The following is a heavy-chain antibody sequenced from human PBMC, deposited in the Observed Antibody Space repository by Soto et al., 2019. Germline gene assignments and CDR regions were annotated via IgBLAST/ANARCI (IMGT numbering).Heavy chain of an antibody. CDR1: GGTFSSYA. Sequence: SVKVSCKASGGTFSSYAISWVRQAPGQGLEWMGGIIPIFGTANYAQKFQGRVTITADESTSTAYMELSSLRSEDTAVYYCAREFGDSVYYYYYGMDVWGQGTTVTAP. D-gene: IGHD4-17*01. CDR2: IIPIFGTA. CDR3: AREFGDSVYYYYYGMDV. J-gene: IGHJ6*02. V-gene: IGHV1-69*13.